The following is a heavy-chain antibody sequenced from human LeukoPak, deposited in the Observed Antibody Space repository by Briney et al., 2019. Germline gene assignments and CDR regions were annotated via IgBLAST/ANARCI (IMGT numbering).Heavy chain of an antibody. J-gene: IGHJ4*02. CDR2: ISSSSSYI. CDR3: ARDRFGPLPDY. CDR1: GFTFSSYS. Sequence: GGSLRLSCAASGFTFSSYSMNWVRQAPGKGLEWVSSISSSSSYIYHADSVKGRFTISRDNAKNSLYLQMNSLRAEDTAVYYCARDRFGPLPDYWGQGTLVTVSS. V-gene: IGHV3-21*01. D-gene: IGHD3-3*01.